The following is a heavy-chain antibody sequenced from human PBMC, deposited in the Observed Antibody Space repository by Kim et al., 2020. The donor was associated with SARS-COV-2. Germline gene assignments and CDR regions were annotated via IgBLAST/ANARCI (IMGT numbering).Heavy chain of an antibody. CDR1: GYTFTSYY. Sequence: ASVKVSCKASGYTFTSYYMHWVRQAPGQGLEWMGIINPSGGSTSYAQKFQGRVTMTRDTSTSTVYMELSSLRSEDTAVYYCARERAVGATPDAFDIWGQGTMVTVSS. J-gene: IGHJ3*02. V-gene: IGHV1-46*01. CDR2: INPSGGST. D-gene: IGHD1-26*01. CDR3: ARERAVGATPDAFDI.